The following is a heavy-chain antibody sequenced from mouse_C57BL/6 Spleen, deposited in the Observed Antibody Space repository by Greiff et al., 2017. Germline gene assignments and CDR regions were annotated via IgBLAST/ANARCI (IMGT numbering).Heavy chain of an antibody. CDR2: ISSGSSTT. Sequence: EVQGVESGGGLVKPGGSLKLSCAASGFTFSDYGMHWVRQAPEKGLEWVAYISSGSSTTYYADTVKGRVTISGDNAKNTLYLQMTSLTSEDSAMYYCASNYDGGNVFAMEYWGQGASVTVAS. J-gene: IGHJ4*01. CDR3: ASNYDGGNVFAMEY. CDR1: GFTFSDYG. V-gene: IGHV5-17*01. D-gene: IGHD1-1*01.